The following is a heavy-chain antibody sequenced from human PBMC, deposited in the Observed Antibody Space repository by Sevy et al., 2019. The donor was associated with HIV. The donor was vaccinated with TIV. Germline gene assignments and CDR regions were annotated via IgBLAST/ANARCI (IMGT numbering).Heavy chain of an antibody. V-gene: IGHV3-48*01. D-gene: IGHD2-15*01. CDR1: GFTFSSYS. J-gene: IGHJ4*02. CDR3: ARRPRWYYFDY. CDR2: ISSSRYTI. Sequence: GESLKISCAASGFTFSSYSMNWVRQAPGKGLEWVSYISSSRYTIYYADSVTGRFTISRDNVKNSLYLQMNSLRAEDTAVYYCARRPRWYYFDYWGQGTLVTVSS.